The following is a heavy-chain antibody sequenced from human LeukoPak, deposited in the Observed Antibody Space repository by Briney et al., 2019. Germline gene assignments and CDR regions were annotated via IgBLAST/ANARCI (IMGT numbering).Heavy chain of an antibody. D-gene: IGHD3-16*02. Sequence: SGGSLRLSCAASGFTFSSYSMNWVRQAPGKGLEWVSYISSSSSTIYYADPVKGRFTISRDNAKNSLYLQMNSLRAEDTAVFYCAKDGVILAPGIYWYMDVWGRGTTVTVSS. CDR1: GFTFSSYS. J-gene: IGHJ6*03. CDR3: AKDGVILAPGIYWYMDV. CDR2: ISSSSSTI. V-gene: IGHV3-48*01.